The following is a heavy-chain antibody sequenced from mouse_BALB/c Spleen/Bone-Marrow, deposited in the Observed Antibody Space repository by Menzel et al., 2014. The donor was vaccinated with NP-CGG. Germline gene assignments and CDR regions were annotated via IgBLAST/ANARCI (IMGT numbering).Heavy chain of an antibody. CDR3: ARSPYGNHFDY. Sequence: EVQVVESGGGLVKLGGSLKLSCAASGFAFSSYYMSWVRQTPEKRLELAAAINSNGGSTYYPDTVKGRFTISRDNAKNTLYLQMSSLKSEDTALYYCARSPYGNHFDYWGQGTTLTVSS. J-gene: IGHJ2*01. CDR1: GFAFSSYY. D-gene: IGHD2-10*02. CDR2: INSNGGST. V-gene: IGHV5-6-2*01.